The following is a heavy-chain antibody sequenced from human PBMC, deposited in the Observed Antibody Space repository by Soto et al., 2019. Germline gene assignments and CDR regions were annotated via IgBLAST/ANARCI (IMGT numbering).Heavy chain of an antibody. CDR2: IIPIFGTA. J-gene: IGHJ4*02. CDR1: GGTFSSYA. CDR3: ACVAPEAYYDGGIVDHNSRNGYFDY. D-gene: IGHD3-22*01. Sequence: GASVKVSCKASGGTFSSYAISWVRQAPGQGLEWMGGIIPIFGTANYAQKFQGRVTITADESTSTAYMELSSLRSEDTAVYYCACVAPEAYYDGGIVDHNSRNGYFDYWGQGTLVTV. V-gene: IGHV1-69*13.